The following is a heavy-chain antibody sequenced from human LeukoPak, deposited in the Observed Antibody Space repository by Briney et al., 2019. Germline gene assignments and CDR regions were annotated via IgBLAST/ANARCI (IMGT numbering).Heavy chain of an antibody. Sequence: PSKTLSLTCAVYGGSLSGYYWSWIRQAPGKGLEWIGEINHSGSTNYNPSLKSRVTISVDTSKNQFSLKPSSVTAADTAVYYCARLRLVYFDYWGQGTLVTVSS. CDR1: GGSLSGYY. CDR3: ARLRLVYFDY. V-gene: IGHV4-34*01. J-gene: IGHJ4*02. D-gene: IGHD3-9*01. CDR2: INHSGST.